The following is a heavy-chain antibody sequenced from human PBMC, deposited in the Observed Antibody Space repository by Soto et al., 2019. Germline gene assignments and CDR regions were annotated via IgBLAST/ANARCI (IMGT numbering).Heavy chain of an antibody. J-gene: IGHJ4*02. CDR2: IATNTYYI. CDR1: GFTFSTYS. CDR3: ASGVRDGYNRFDY. Sequence: GGSLRLSCAASGFTFSTYSMNWVSQAPGKGLEWVSSIATNTYYIYYADSVRGRFTISRDNAKNSLYLQMNSLRVEDTAVYYCASGVRDGYNRFDYWGQGTLATVSS. V-gene: IGHV3-21*01. D-gene: IGHD5-12*01.